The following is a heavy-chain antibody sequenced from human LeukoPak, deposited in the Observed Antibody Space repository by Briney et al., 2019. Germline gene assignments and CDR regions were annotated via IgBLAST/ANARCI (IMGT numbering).Heavy chain of an antibody. CDR3: ARDPCISCYSAY. CDR1: GFTFSSYW. CDR2: IKTDGSST. Sequence: GGSLRLSCAVSGFTFSSYWMQWVRQAPGKELVWVSRIKTDGSSTSYADSVKGRFTISRDNAKNTPYLQMNSLRAEDTAVYYCARDPCISCYSAYWGQGTLVTVSS. V-gene: IGHV3-74*01. D-gene: IGHD2-2*02. J-gene: IGHJ1*01.